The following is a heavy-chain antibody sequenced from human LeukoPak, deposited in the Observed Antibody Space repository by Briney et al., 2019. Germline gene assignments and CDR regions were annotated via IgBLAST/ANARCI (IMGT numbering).Heavy chain of an antibody. J-gene: IGHJ5*02. CDR3: ARDHRYYGSGSLRITNNWFDP. CDR1: GGSIGSGIYS. V-gene: IGHV4-30-2*01. D-gene: IGHD3-10*01. Sequence: SETLSLTCSVSGGSIGSGIYSWSWIRQPPGKGLEWIGYIFHTGSTSYNPSLKSRVTISVDTSKNQFSLKLSSVTAADTAVYYCARDHRYYGSGSLRITNNWFDPWGQGTLVTVSS. CDR2: IFHTGST.